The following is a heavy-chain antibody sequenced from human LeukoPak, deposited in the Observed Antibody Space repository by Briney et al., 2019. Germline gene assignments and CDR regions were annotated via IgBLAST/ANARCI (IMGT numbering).Heavy chain of an antibody. J-gene: IGHJ4*02. V-gene: IGHV3-74*01. CDR1: GFIFTDYW. CDR3: ARGYIYNPGITGPTAPFDY. Sequence: GGSMRLSCAASGFIFTDYWMHWVRQGPGKELVWVARISGDGRGTTYADSVKGRFTISRDNSKNTLYLQMNNLGAEDTAVYYCARGYIYNPGITGPTAPFDYWGQGTLVTVSS. CDR2: ISGDGRGT. D-gene: IGHD1-20*01.